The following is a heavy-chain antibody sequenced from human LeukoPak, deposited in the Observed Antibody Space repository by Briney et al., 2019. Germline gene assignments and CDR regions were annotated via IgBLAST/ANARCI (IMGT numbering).Heavy chain of an antibody. J-gene: IGHJ6*03. CDR2: IYYSGST. V-gene: IGHV4-30-4*07. CDR3: ARALIGYYYYMDV. CDR1: GGSISSGGYS. D-gene: IGHD3-16*02. Sequence: SETLSLTCAVSGGSISSGGYSWSWIRQPPGKGLEWIGYIYYSGSTYYNPSLKSRVTISVDTSKNQFSLKLSSVTAADTAVYYCARALIGYYYYMDVWGKGTTVTVSS.